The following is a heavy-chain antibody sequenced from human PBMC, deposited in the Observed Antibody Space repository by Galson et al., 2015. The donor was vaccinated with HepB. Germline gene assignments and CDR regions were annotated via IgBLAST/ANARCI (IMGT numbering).Heavy chain of an antibody. V-gene: IGHV1-69*10. CDR3: ARAVYKAVPGTPYYYGMDV. D-gene: IGHD6-19*01. CDR1: GGTFSSFA. J-gene: IGHJ6*02. Sequence: SVKVSCKASGGTFSSFAISWVRQAPGQGLGWVGGIIPILDIKNYAQKFQGRVTLIADKSTSTAYMELSSLRSEDTAIYYCARAVYKAVPGTPYYYGMDVWGQGTTVTVSS. CDR2: IIPILDIK.